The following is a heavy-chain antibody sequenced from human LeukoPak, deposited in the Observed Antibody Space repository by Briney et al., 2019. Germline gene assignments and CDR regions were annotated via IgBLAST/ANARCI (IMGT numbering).Heavy chain of an antibody. CDR1: GFTFSSYW. CDR3: AKDIALYGSGSYLLDY. D-gene: IGHD3-10*01. J-gene: IGHJ4*02. CDR2: IYSGGST. Sequence: GGSLRLSCAASGFTFSSYWMSWVRQAPGKGLEWVSVIYSGGSTYYADSVKGRFTISRDNSKNTLYLQMNSLRAEDTAVYYCAKDIALYGSGSYLLDYWGQGTLVTVSS. V-gene: IGHV3-66*02.